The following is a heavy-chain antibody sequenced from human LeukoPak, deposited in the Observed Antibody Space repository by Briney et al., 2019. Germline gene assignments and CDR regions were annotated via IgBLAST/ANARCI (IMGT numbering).Heavy chain of an antibody. CDR3: AKGEHWNDHFDY. V-gene: IGHV3-30*02. J-gene: IGHJ4*02. D-gene: IGHD1-1*01. CDR2: IRYDGSDK. CDR1: GFTFSSYG. Sequence: AGGSLRLSCAASGFTFSSYGMHWVRQAPGKGLEWVAFIRYDGSDKYYADSVKGRFTVSRDNSKNTLYLQMNSLRAEDTAVYYCAKGEHWNDHFDYWGQGTLVTVSS.